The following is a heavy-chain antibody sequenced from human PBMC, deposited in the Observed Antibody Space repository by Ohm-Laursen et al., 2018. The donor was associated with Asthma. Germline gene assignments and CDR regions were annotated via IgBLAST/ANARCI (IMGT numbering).Heavy chain of an antibody. CDR3: ATEHDFSVPYYKGMDV. CDR1: GYTFTKNA. CDR2: ISTYNGDT. D-gene: IGHD4-11*01. J-gene: IGHJ6*02. V-gene: IGHV1-18*01. Sequence: SVKVSCKTSGYTFTKNAITWVRQAPGQGLEWMAWISTYNGDTNYAQKFQGRVTVLTDTSTSTAYMELRSLTSDDTAIYYCATEHDFSVPYYKGMDVWGQGTPVTVSS.